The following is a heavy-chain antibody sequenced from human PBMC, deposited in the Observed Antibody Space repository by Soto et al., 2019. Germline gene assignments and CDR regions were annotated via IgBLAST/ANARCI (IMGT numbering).Heavy chain of an antibody. CDR1: GYTFTSYG. V-gene: IGHV1-18*01. Sequence: QVQLVQSGAEVKKPGASVKVSCKASGYTFTSYGISWVRQAPGQGLEWMGWISAYNGNTNYAQKLQGRVTMTTDTSASTAYMELRSLRSDDTAVYYCARGPYYYDSSGSRESDYWGQGTLVTVSS. CDR3: ARGPYYYDSSGSRESDY. CDR2: ISAYNGNT. D-gene: IGHD3-22*01. J-gene: IGHJ4*02.